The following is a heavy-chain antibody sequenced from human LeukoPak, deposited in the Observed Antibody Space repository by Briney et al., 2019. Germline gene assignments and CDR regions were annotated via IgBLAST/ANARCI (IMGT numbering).Heavy chain of an antibody. J-gene: IGHJ4*02. V-gene: IGHV4-34*01. D-gene: IGHD6-13*01. CDR3: ESSSSSWTIDY. CDR2: INHSGST. CDR1: GGSFSGYY. Sequence: PSETLSLTCAVYGGSFSGYYWSWIRQPPGKGLEWIGEINHSGSTNYNPSLKSRVTISVDTSKNQFSLKLSSVTAADTAVYYCESSSSSWTIDYWGQGTLVTVSS.